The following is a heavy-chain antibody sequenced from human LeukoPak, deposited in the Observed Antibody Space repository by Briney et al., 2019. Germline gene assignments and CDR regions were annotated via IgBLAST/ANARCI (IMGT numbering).Heavy chain of an antibody. J-gene: IGHJ4*02. CDR2: IDHSGTT. Sequence: PSETLSLTCTVSGGSISSYYWNWIRQTPGKGLEWIGEIDHSGTTNYNPSLKSRVTISLDTSKNQFSLKVTSVTAADTAVYFCARSGTYQYSSTSDYWGQGTLVTVSS. CDR3: ARSGTYQYSSTSDY. D-gene: IGHD6-13*01. CDR1: GGSISSYY. V-gene: IGHV4-34*01.